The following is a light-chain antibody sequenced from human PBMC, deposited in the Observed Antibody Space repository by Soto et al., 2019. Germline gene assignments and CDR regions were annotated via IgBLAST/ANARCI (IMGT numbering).Light chain of an antibody. J-gene: IGKJ1*01. CDR2: GAS. CDR1: QTVSSNF. Sequence: ELVLTQSPGTLSLSPGESATLSCRASQTVSSNFLAWYQQKPGQTPRLLIYGASTRATGVPARFSGSGSGTDFTLTISSLEPEDFAVYYCHHYGSSPPWTFGQGTKVDIK. CDR3: HHYGSSPPWT. V-gene: IGKV3-20*01.